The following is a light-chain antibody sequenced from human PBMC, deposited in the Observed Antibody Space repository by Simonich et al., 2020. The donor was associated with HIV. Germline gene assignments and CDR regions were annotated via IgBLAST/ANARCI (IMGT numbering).Light chain of an antibody. J-gene: IGKJ2*01. CDR2: GAS. Sequence: EIVMTQSPATLSVSPGARATPSCRASQSVSSNFACYQQKPGQAPRLLIYGASTRATGIPARFSGSGSGTEFTLTISSMQSEDFAVYYCQQYNNWPLLFGQGTKVEIK. V-gene: IGKV3-15*01. CDR1: QSVSSN. CDR3: QQYNNWPLL.